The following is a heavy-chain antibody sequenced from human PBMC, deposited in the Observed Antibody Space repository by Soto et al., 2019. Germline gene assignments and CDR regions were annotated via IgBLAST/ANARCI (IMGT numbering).Heavy chain of an antibody. Sequence: GGYLGLSCIASGLTFSDYWMSWVRQVPGKGLEWVAYIKQDGSEKYYVDSVKGRFTISRDNAKNSLYLQINSLRVEDTALYYCATKKGAVGSMLLDYCGQGSQVTXSS. CDR1: GLTFSDYW. D-gene: IGHD6-13*01. CDR3: ATKKGAVGSMLLDY. CDR2: IKQDGSEK. V-gene: IGHV3-7*01. J-gene: IGHJ4*02.